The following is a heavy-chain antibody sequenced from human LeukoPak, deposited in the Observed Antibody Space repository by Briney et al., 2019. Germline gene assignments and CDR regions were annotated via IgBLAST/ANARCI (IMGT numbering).Heavy chain of an antibody. D-gene: IGHD3-22*01. V-gene: IGHV3-66*02. CDR3: AGDTRIYYDSSGYYLYYGMDV. J-gene: IGHJ6*02. Sequence: GGSLRLSCAASGFTVSTNYMRWVRQAPGKGLEWVSVIYSGGSTYYADSVKGRFTISRDNSKNTLYLQMSSLRAEDTAVYYCAGDTRIYYDSSGYYLYYGMDVWGQGTTVTVSS. CDR2: IYSGGST. CDR1: GFTVSTNY.